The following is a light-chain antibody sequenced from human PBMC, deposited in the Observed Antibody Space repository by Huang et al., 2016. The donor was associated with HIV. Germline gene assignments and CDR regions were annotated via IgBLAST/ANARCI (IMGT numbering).Light chain of an antibody. CDR3: QQYYSSLWT. CDR1: QSLLYRSNNKNY. Sequence: DIVMTQSPDSLTVSLGERATIHCKSSQSLLYRSNNKNYLNWYQQKEGQPPKLLIYWASARESGVPDRFSGSGSGTNFTLTINNLQAEDMAVYYCQQYYSSLWTFGQGTKVQIK. V-gene: IGKV4-1*01. J-gene: IGKJ1*01. CDR2: WAS.